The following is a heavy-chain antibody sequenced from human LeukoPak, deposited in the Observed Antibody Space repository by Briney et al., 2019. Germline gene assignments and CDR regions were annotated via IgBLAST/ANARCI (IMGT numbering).Heavy chain of an antibody. CDR2: IKQYGSEK. J-gene: IGHJ4*02. V-gene: IGHV3-7*01. CDR1: GFTYSRYW. CDR3: AREADGVYYYDSSGYFDY. Sequence: GGSLRLSCAASGFTYSRYWMSWVRQAPGKGLEWVTNIKQYGSEKYYVDSVKGRYTISRDNAKNSLYLQMNSLRAEDTAVYYCAREADGVYYYDSSGYFDYWGQGTLVTVSS. D-gene: IGHD3-22*01.